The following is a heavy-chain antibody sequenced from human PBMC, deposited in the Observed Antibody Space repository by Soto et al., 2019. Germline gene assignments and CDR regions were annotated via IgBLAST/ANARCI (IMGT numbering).Heavy chain of an antibody. CDR1: GFTSSGSA. Sequence: EVQLVESGGGLVQPGGSLKLSCAASGFTSSGSAMHWVRQASGKGLEWVGRIRSKANSYATAYAASVKGRFTISRDDSKNTAYLQMNSLRTEDTAVYYCTRQCSSTSCSNAFDIWGQGTMVTVSS. D-gene: IGHD2-2*01. J-gene: IGHJ3*02. V-gene: IGHV3-73*02. CDR3: TRQCSSTSCSNAFDI. CDR2: IRSKANSYAT.